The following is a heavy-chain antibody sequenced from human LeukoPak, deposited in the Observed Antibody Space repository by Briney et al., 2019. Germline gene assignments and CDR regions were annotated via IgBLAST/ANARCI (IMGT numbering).Heavy chain of an antibody. V-gene: IGHV3-53*01. Sequence: GGSLRLPCATSDLTVSGDYMSWVRQAPGKGLEWVSLIYNNGNTHYADSVKGRFTISRDNSRNTLYLQMNSLRAEDTAVYYCARGAIDGWGQGTPVTVSS. CDR2: IYNNGNT. CDR1: DLTVSGDY. D-gene: IGHD3-22*01. J-gene: IGHJ4*02. CDR3: ARGAIDG.